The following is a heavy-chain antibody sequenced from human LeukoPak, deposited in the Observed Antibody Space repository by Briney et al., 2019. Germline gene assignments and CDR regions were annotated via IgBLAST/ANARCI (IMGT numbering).Heavy chain of an antibody. CDR2: IRWNSGSI. V-gene: IGHV3-9*01. CDR1: GFTFDDYA. CDR3: AKAVAARPSYSFDN. D-gene: IGHD6-6*01. J-gene: IGHJ4*02. Sequence: PGRSLRLSCAASGFTFDDYAMHWVPRATGKGLEWVSGIRWNSGSIGYADSGKGRFTISRDNAKNSLYLQMNSLRAEDTSLYYCAKAVAARPSYSFDNWGQGTLVTVSS.